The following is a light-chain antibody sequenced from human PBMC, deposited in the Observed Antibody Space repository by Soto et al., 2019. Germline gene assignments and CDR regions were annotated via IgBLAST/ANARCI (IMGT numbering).Light chain of an antibody. J-gene: IGKJ5*01. Sequence: ILLTQSQYSLSASLGDRVTLTCRASQGIDSSFAWYQQKPGKAPKLLIYAASSLQSGVPSRFSGSGSGTDFTLTISSLQPEDFATYYCQQLHDYPITFGQGTRLEIK. CDR1: QGIDSS. CDR2: AAS. V-gene: IGKV1-9*01. CDR3: QQLHDYPIT.